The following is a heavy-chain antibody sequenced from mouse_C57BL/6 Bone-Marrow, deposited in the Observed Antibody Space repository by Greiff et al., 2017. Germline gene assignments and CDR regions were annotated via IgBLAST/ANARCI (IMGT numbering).Heavy chain of an antibody. D-gene: IGHD1-1*01. V-gene: IGHV5-12*01. J-gene: IGHJ4*01. CDR1: GFTFSDYY. CDR3: ARTYYGSSPYYAMDY. Sequence: EVKLMESGGGLVQPGGSLKLSCAASGFTFSDYYMSWVRQTPEKRLEWVAYISNGGGSTYYPDTVKGRFTISRDNAKNTLYLQMSRLKSEDTAMYYCARTYYGSSPYYAMDYWGQGTSVTVSS. CDR2: ISNGGGST.